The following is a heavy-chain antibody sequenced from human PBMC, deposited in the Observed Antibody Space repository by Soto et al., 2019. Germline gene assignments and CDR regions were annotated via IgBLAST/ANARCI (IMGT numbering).Heavy chain of an antibody. D-gene: IGHD3-10*01. Sequence: SETLSLTCAVYGGSFSGYYWSWIRQPPGQGLEWRGEINHSGSTNYNPSLKSRVTISVDTSKNQFSLKLSSVTAADTAMYYCARVHLSYYGSGSYLVYNGIDVWGQGTTVTVSS. J-gene: IGHJ6*02. CDR3: ARVHLSYYGSGSYLVYNGIDV. CDR2: INHSGST. V-gene: IGHV4-34*01. CDR1: GGSFSGYY.